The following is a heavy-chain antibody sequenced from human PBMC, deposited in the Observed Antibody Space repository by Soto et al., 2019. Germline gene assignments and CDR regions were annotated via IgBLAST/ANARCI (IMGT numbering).Heavy chain of an antibody. CDR1: GFTFSSYS. D-gene: IGHD3-3*01. J-gene: IGHJ6*02. V-gene: IGHV3-21*01. Sequence: PGGSLRLSCAASGFTFSSYSMNWVRQAPGKGLEWVSSISSSSSYIYYADSVKGRFTISRDNAKNSLYLQMNSLRAEDTAVYYCARDIPDLWSGAYYYSYYGMDVWGQGXRSPST. CDR3: ARDIPDLWSGAYYYSYYGMDV. CDR2: ISSSSSYI.